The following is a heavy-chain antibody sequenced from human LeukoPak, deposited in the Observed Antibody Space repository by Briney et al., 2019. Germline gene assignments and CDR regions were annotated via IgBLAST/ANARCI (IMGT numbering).Heavy chain of an antibody. Sequence: GASVKVSCKASGYTFTSYGIIWVRQAPGQGLEWMGWINPNSGGTNYAQKFQGRVTMTRDTSISTAYMELSRLRSDDTAVYYCARAELLWFGELPHFDYWGQGTLVTVSS. CDR2: INPNSGGT. J-gene: IGHJ4*02. CDR3: ARAELLWFGELPHFDY. CDR1: GYTFTSYG. V-gene: IGHV1-2*02. D-gene: IGHD3-10*01.